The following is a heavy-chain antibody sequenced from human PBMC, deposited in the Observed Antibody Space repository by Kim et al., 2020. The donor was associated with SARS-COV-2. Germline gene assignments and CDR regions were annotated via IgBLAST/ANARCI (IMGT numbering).Heavy chain of an antibody. CDR1: GGSFSGYY. CDR2: INHSGST. D-gene: IGHD2-2*01. V-gene: IGHV4-34*01. J-gene: IGHJ4*02. CDR3: ARERRALCWSTSCPYYFDY. Sequence: SETLSLTCAVYGGSFSGYYWSWIRQPPGKGLEWIGEINHSGSTNYNPSLKSRVTISVDTSKNQFSLKLSSVTAADTAVYYCARERRALCWSTSCPYYFDYWGQGTLVTVSS.